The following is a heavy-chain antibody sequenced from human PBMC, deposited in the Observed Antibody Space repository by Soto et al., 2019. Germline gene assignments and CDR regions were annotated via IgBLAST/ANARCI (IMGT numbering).Heavy chain of an antibody. V-gene: IGHV1-3*05. CDR1: GYTFTSYA. D-gene: IGHD2-21*02. J-gene: IGHJ4*02. Sequence: QVKLVQSGAEEKKPGASVKVSCKDSGYTFTSYAMHWVRQAPGQRLEWMGWINAGNGTTKYSQKFQGRVTITRDTSASTAYMELSSLRSEDTAVYYCARSIVVVTALDYWGQGPLVTVSS. CDR3: ARSIVVVTALDY. CDR2: INAGNGTT.